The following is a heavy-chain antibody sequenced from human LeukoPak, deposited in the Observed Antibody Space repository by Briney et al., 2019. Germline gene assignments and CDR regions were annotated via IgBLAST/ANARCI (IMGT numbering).Heavy chain of an antibody. CDR3: ARDLEYVGAFDI. CDR2: ISAYNGNT. Sequence: ASVKVSCKASGYTFTSYGISWVRQAPGQGLEWMGWISAYNGNTNYAQELQGRVAMTTDTSTCTAYMELRSLRSDDTAVYYCARDLEYVGAFDIWGQGTMVTVSS. V-gene: IGHV1-18*01. J-gene: IGHJ3*02. CDR1: GYTFTSYG. D-gene: IGHD3-16*01.